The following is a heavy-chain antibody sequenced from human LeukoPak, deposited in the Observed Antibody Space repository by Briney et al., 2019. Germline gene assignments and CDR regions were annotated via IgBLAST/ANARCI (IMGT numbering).Heavy chain of an antibody. Sequence: ASVKVSCKASGYTFTGYYMHWVRQAPGQGLEWMGWINPNSGGTNYAQKFQGRVTMTRDTSISTAYMELSRLRSEDTAVYYCARYSPYYYDSSGYFLDYWGQGTLVTVSS. CDR1: GYTFTGYY. V-gene: IGHV1-2*02. D-gene: IGHD3-22*01. CDR2: INPNSGGT. J-gene: IGHJ4*02. CDR3: ARYSPYYYDSSGYFLDY.